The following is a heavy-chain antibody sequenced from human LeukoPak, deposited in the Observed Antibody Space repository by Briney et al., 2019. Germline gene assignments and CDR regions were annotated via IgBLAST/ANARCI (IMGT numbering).Heavy chain of an antibody. CDR1: GGSTSSYY. J-gene: IGHJ4*02. Sequence: PSETLSLTCTVSGGSTSSYYWSWIRQPPGKGLEWIGYIYYSGSTNYNPSLKSRVTISVDTSKNQFSLKLSSVTAADTAVYYCARGGIAARPSYWGQGTLVTVSS. CDR3: ARGGIAARPSY. D-gene: IGHD6-6*01. V-gene: IGHV4-59*01. CDR2: IYYSGST.